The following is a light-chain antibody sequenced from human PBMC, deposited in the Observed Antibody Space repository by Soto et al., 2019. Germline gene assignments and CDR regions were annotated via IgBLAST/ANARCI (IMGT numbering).Light chain of an antibody. J-gene: IGKJ1*01. Sequence: EIVLTQSPGTLSLSPGKRATLSCRASQSVSKNYLPWFQQTPGQAPRLLIYDTSRRATGIPDRFSGSGSGTDFTLTISRLEPDDSAMYYCQQYGNSPRTFGQGTKVEIK. CDR1: QSVSKNY. CDR2: DTS. V-gene: IGKV3-20*01. CDR3: QQYGNSPRT.